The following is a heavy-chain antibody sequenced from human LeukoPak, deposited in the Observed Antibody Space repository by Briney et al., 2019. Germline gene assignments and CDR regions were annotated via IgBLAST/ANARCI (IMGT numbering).Heavy chain of an antibody. J-gene: IGHJ4*02. D-gene: IGHD3-10*01. CDR2: MNPNSGNT. Sequence: ASVKVSCKASGYTFTSYDINWVRQATGQGLEWMGWMNPNSGNTGYPQKFQGRVTMTRNTSISTAYMELSSLRSEDTAVYYCARRPLWFGSFDYWGQGTLVTVSS. CDR3: ARRPLWFGSFDY. V-gene: IGHV1-8*01. CDR1: GYTFTSYD.